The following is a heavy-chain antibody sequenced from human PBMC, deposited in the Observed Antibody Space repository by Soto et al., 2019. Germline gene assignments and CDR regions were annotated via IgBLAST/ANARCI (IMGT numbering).Heavy chain of an antibody. J-gene: IGHJ4*02. V-gene: IGHV1-69*02. CDR2: IIPYLSVS. CDR3: ATSFGSGYRAFDY. CDR1: GDTFNFYT. Sequence: QVQLVQSGAEVKKPGSSLRVSCKASGDTFNFYTINWVRQAPGLGLEWLGRIIPYLSVSNYAQKFQGRVTITADKSTNTAYMEVGSLRSEDTAMYYCATSFGSGYRAFDYWGQGALVTVSS. D-gene: IGHD3-10*01.